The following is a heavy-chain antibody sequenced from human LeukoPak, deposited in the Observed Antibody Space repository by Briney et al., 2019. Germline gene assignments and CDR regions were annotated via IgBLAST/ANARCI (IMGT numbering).Heavy chain of an antibody. Sequence: GGSLRLSCAASGCTFSSYAMHWVRQAPGKGLEWVAVISYDGSNKYYADSVKGRFTISRDNSKNTLYLQMNSLRAEDTAVYYCAREVSSSAYYFDYWGQGTLVTVSS. CDR2: ISYDGSNK. CDR3: AREVSSSAYYFDY. D-gene: IGHD6-6*01. V-gene: IGHV3-30-3*01. CDR1: GCTFSSYA. J-gene: IGHJ4*02.